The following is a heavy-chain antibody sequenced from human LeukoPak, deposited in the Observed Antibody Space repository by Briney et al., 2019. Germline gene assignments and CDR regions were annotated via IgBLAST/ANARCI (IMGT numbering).Heavy chain of an antibody. CDR1: EVAFFSYG. J-gene: IGHJ5*01. Sequence: PGGSLRLSCVASEVAFFSYGMQWVRQAPGKGLGWVSRIFTDGSTTNYADSVKGRFTISRDNAKNTLYLEMKSLRVEDTAVYYCARELPREVTLDSWGQGTLVTVSP. CDR3: ARELPREVTLDS. V-gene: IGHV3-74*01. D-gene: IGHD2-21*02. CDR2: IFTDGSTT.